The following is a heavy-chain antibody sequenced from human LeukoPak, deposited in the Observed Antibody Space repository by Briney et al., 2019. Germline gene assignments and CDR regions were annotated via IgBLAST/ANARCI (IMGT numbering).Heavy chain of an antibody. CDR3: ARGPGGGYFDWLLYEYYFDY. D-gene: IGHD3-9*01. Sequence: AASVKVSCKASGYTFTIYDINWVRQATGQGLEWMGWMNPNSGNTGYAQKFQGRVTMTRNTSISTAYMELSSLRSEDTAVYYCARGPGGGYFDWLLYEYYFDYWGQGTLVTVSS. V-gene: IGHV1-8*01. CDR2: MNPNSGNT. CDR1: GYTFTIYD. J-gene: IGHJ4*02.